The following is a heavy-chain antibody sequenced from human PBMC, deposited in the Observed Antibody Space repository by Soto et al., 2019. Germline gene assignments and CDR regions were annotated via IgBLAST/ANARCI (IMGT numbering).Heavy chain of an antibody. CDR3: ARGKTNGVCLDY. D-gene: IGHD2-8*01. V-gene: IGHV4-61*01. Sequence: SETLSLTCTVSGGSVSSGSDYWSWIRQPPGKGLEWIGYIYYSGSTNYNPSLKSRVTISVDTSKNQFSLKLSSVTAADTAVYYCARGKTNGVCLDYWGQGTLVTVSS. J-gene: IGHJ4*02. CDR1: GGSVSSGSDY. CDR2: IYYSGST.